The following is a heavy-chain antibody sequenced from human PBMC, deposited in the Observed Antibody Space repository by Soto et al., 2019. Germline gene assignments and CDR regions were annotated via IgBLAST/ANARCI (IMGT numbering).Heavy chain of an antibody. J-gene: IGHJ3*01. V-gene: IGHV4-34*01. CDR3: AGLGYCTNGVCRS. CDR2: INHSGST. D-gene: IGHD2-8*01. Sequence: QVQLQQWGAGLLKPSETLSLTCAVYGGSFSGYYWSWIRQPPGKGLEWIGEINHSGSTNYNPSLKSRVTISVDTSKNQFSLKLSSVTAADTAVYYCAGLGYCTNGVCRSWGQGTMVTVSS. CDR1: GGSFSGYY.